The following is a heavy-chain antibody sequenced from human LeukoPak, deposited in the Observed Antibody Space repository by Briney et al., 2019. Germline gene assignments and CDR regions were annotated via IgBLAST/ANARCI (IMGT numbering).Heavy chain of an antibody. CDR3: ARDGYGSGSYYNDYYYYYMDV. D-gene: IGHD3-10*01. V-gene: IGHV4-4*07. Sequence: PSETLSLTCTVSGGSISSYYWSWIRQPAGKGLEWIGRIYTSGSTNYNPSLKSRVTMSVDTSKNQFSLKLSSVTAADTAVYYCARDGYGSGSYYNDYYYYYMDVWGKGTTVTISS. CDR2: IYTSGST. J-gene: IGHJ6*03. CDR1: GGSISSYY.